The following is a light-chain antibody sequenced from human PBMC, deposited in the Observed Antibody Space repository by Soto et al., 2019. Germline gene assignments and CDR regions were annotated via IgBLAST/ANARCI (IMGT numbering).Light chain of an antibody. V-gene: IGKV4-1*01. J-gene: IGKJ1*01. CDR1: QSVLYSSNNKNY. CDR2: WAS. CDR3: QQYYTTPQT. Sequence: DLLLTQSPDSLAVSLGERATINCKSGQSVLYSSNNKNYLAWYQQKPGQPPTLLIYWASTRESGVPDRFSGSGSGTDFTLTISSLQAEDVALYYCQQYYTTPQTFGQVTKADNK.